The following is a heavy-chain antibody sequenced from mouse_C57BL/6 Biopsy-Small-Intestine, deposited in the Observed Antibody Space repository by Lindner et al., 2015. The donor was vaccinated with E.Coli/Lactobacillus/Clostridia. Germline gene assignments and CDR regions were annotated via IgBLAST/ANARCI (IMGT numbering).Heavy chain of an antibody. CDR2: IYPNNGGT. J-gene: IGHJ2*01. Sequence: VQLQESGPELVKPGASVKISCKASGYSFTDYNIYWVKQSHGKSLEWIGYIYPNNGGTVYNQKFKSKATLTVDKSSSTSYMELSSLTSEDSAVYYCARKGYGGALDYWGHGTTLTASS. D-gene: IGHD2-2*01. CDR1: GYSFTDYN. CDR3: ARKGYGGALDY. V-gene: IGHV1S29*02.